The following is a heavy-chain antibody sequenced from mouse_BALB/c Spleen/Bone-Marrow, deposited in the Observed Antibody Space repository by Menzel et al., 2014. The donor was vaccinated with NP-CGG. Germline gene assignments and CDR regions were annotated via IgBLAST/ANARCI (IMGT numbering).Heavy chain of an antibody. V-gene: IGHV5-6-3*01. J-gene: IGHJ2*01. CDR1: GFTFSSYG. CDR3: ARGNYGNYVDYFDY. Sequence: EVMLVESGGGLVQPGGSLKLSCVASGFTFSSYGMSWVRQAPDKRLELVASINSNGGSTYYPDSVKGRITISRDNAKNTLSLQMSSLKSEDTAMYYCARGNYGNYVDYFDYWGQGTTLTVSS. D-gene: IGHD2-1*01. CDR2: INSNGGST.